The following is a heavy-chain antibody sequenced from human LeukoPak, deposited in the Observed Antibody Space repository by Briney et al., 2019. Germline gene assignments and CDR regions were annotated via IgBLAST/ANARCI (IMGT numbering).Heavy chain of an antibody. J-gene: IGHJ4*02. CDR2: ISWNSGSI. D-gene: IGHD6-13*01. CDR3: AKGSSSYLKGYFDY. Sequence: GGPLRLSCAASGFTFDDYAMHWVRQAPGKGLEWVSGISWNSGSIGYADSVKGRFTISRDNAKNSLYLQMNSLRAEDTALYYCAKGSSSYLKGYFDYWGQGTLVTVSS. V-gene: IGHV3-9*01. CDR1: GFTFDDYA.